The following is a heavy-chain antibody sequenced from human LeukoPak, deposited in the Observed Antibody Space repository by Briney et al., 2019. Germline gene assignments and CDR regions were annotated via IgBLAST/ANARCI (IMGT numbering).Heavy chain of an antibody. Sequence: GGSLRLSCAASGFTFSSYSMNWVRQAPGKGPEWVSSISSSSSYIYYADSVKGRFTISRDNSKNTLYLQMNSLRAEDTAVYYCARDSYCGGDCYYFDYWGQGTLVTVSS. CDR3: ARDSYCGGDCYYFDY. D-gene: IGHD2-21*02. J-gene: IGHJ4*02. V-gene: IGHV3-21*01. CDR2: ISSSSSYI. CDR1: GFTFSSYS.